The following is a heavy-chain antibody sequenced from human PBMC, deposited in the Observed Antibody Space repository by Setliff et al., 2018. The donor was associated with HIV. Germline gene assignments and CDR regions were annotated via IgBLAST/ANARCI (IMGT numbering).Heavy chain of an antibody. Sequence: ASVKVSCKASGYTFTRNQIHWVRQAPGQGLEWMGVINPGGGSITYAQKFQGRVTMTRDTSTSTVHMELSSLRSEDTAMYYCARGWGGQDSNYYGTDVWGQGTTVTVSS. CDR3: ARGWGGQDSNYYGTDV. V-gene: IGHV1-46*01. CDR2: INPGGGSI. D-gene: IGHD3-16*01. J-gene: IGHJ6*02. CDR1: GYTFTRNQ.